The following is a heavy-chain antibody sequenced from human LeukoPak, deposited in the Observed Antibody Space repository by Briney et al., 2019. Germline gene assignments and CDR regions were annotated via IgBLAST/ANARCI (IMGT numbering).Heavy chain of an antibody. V-gene: IGHV3-74*01. J-gene: IGHJ6*02. CDR3: ARDSSYGSGYYYYGMDV. D-gene: IGHD3-10*01. CDR1: GFTFSSYW. Sequence: GGSLRLSCAASGFTFSSYWMHWVRQPPGKGLVWVSRINSDGSSISYADSVKGRFTISRDNAKNSLYLQMNSLRAEDTAVYYCARDSSYGSGYYYYGMDVWGQGTTVTVSS. CDR2: INSDGSSI.